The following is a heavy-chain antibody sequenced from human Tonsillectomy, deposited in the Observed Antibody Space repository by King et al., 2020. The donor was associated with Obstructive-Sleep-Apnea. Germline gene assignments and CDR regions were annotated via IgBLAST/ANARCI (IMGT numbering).Heavy chain of an antibody. CDR1: GFPFSPYG. V-gene: IGHV3-30*18. CDR2: ISYDGSNK. Sequence: VQLVESGGGVVQPGRSLRLSCAASGFPFSPYGMHWVRPAPGKGLAWVAVISYDGSNKYYAASVKGRFSISSDTSKNTLYLPLNSLRAEDTAVYYCAKSRDGFNYGTLDYWGQGTLVTVFS. CDR3: AKSRDGFNYGTLDY. D-gene: IGHD5-24*01. J-gene: IGHJ4*02.